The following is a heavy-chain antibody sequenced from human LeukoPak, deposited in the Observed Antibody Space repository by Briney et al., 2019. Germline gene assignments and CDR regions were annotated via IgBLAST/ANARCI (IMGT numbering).Heavy chain of an antibody. V-gene: IGHV3-48*03. Sequence: GGSLRLSCAASGFTFSSYEMNWVRQAPGKGLEWVSYISSSGSTIYYADSVKGRFTIPRDNAKNSLYLQMNSLSAEDTAVYYCARGGVTMVRGVIDWFDPWGQGTLVTVSS. J-gene: IGHJ5*02. CDR3: ARGGVTMVRGVIDWFDP. D-gene: IGHD3-10*01. CDR1: GFTFSSYE. CDR2: ISSSGSTI.